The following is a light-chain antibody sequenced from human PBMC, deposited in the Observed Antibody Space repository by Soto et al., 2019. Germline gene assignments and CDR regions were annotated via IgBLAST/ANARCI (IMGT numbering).Light chain of an antibody. CDR1: QSVSRRY. J-gene: IGKJ4*01. Sequence: IVLTQSPYTLSMSPGQRATLSCRASQSVSRRYLAWYQQKPGQAPILLIYAVSERASDIPDRFSGSGSGTAFTLTINRLVPEDVAVYYCQYQGSFGGGTKVEIK. V-gene: IGKV3-20*01. CDR3: QYQGS. CDR2: AVS.